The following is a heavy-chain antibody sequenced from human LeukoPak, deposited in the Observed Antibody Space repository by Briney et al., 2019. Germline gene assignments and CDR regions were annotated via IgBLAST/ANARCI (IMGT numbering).Heavy chain of an antibody. V-gene: IGHV3-30*02. Sequence: GGSLRLSCAASGFTFSSYGMHWVRQAPGKGLEWVAFIRCDGSNKYYADSVRGRFTISRDNSKNTLYLQMNSLRAEDTAVYYCAKALVGSTTSLYYYYMDVWGKGTTVTVSS. CDR1: GFTFSSYG. CDR2: IRCDGSNK. CDR3: AKALVGSTTSLYYYYMDV. D-gene: IGHD1-26*01. J-gene: IGHJ6*03.